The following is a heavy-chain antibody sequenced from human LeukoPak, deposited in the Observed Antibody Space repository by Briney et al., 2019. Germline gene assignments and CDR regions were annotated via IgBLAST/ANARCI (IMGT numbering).Heavy chain of an antibody. D-gene: IGHD2-2*01. CDR3: ARRLHQLPIDY. CDR1: GGSFSGYY. CDR2: INHSGST. J-gene: IGHJ4*02. Sequence: PSETLSLTCAVYGGSFSGYYWSWVRQPPGKGLEWIGEINHSGSTNYNPSLKSRVTISVDTSKNQFSLKVRSVTAADTAICYCARRLHQLPIDYWGQGTLVTVSS. V-gene: IGHV4-34*01.